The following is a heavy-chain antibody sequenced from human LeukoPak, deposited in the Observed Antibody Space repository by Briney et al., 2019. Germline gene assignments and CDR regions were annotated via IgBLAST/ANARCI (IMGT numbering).Heavy chain of an antibody. J-gene: IGHJ4*02. CDR3: ARDPAAAGFDS. CDR1: GFPFSSFS. Sequence: PGRSLRLSCAGSGFTSGFPFSSFSMHWVRQAPGKGLEWVSVISYDGSDKQYADSVRGRFTISRDNSKSTVFLQMNGLTVEDTAIYYCARDPAAAGFDSWAREPWSPSPQ. CDR2: ISYDGSDK. D-gene: IGHD6-13*01. V-gene: IGHV3-30*04.